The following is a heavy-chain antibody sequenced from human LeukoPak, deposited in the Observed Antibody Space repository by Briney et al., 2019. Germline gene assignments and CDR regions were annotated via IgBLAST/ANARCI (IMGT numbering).Heavy chain of an antibody. V-gene: IGHV3-48*03. CDR1: GFPFGIYE. CDR3: ALLAVASDFDY. J-gene: IGHJ4*02. CDR2: IGSSGTTI. Sequence: PGGSLRLSCAVSGFPFGIYEMNWVRQAPGKGLEWVSNIGSSGTTIYYADSVKGRFSISRDNAKSSLYLQMNSLRVEDTAVYYCALLAVASDFDYWGQGALVTVSS. D-gene: IGHD6-19*01.